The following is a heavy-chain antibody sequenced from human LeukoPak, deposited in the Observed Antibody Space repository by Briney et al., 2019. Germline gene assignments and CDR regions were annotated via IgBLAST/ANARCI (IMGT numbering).Heavy chain of an antibody. CDR1: GGSISSSSYY. V-gene: IGHV4-39*01. CDR3: ARTTPPGYSSSWYDY. CDR2: IYYSGST. Sequence: PSETLSLTCTVSGGSISSSSYYWGWIRQPPGKGLEWIGSIYYSGSTYYNPSLKSRVTISVDTSKNQFSLKLSSVTAADTAVYYCARTTPPGYSSSWYDYWGQGTPVTVSS. D-gene: IGHD6-13*01. J-gene: IGHJ4*02.